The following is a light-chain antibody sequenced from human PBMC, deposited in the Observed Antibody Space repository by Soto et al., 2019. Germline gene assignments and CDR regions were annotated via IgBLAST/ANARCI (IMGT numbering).Light chain of an antibody. J-gene: IGLJ1*01. CDR2: KDS. V-gene: IGLV3-25*03. Sequence: SYELPQPPSVSVSPGQTARITCSGDALPKQNAYWYQQKPGQAPVLVIYKDSERPSGIPERFSGSSSGTTVTLTISGVQAEDEADYYCQSADSSGTFYVFGTGTKLTVL. CDR3: QSADSSGTFYV. CDR1: ALPKQN.